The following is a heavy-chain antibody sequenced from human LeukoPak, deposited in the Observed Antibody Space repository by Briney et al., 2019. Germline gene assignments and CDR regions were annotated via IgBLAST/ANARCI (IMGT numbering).Heavy chain of an antibody. CDR2: IYYSGST. Sequence: SETLSLTCTVSGGSISSSSYYWGWIRQPPGKGLEWIGSIYYSGSTYYNPSLKSRVTISVDTSKNQFSLRLSSVTAADTAVYYCARRPYTSGWYYYFDYWGQGALVTVSS. J-gene: IGHJ4*02. CDR3: ARRPYTSGWYYYFDY. CDR1: GGSISSSSYY. V-gene: IGHV4-39*01. D-gene: IGHD6-19*01.